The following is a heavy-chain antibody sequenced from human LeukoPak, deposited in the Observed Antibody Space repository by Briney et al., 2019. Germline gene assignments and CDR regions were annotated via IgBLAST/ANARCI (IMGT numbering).Heavy chain of an antibody. Sequence: PGRSLRLSCAASGFTFSSYGMHWVRQAPGKGLEWVAVIWFDGNNKFYADSVKGRFTISRDNSKNTLYLQMNSLRAEDTAVYYCARDLTMITSPFGYWGQGTLVTVSS. CDR2: IWFDGNNK. J-gene: IGHJ4*02. CDR3: ARDLTMITSPFGY. D-gene: IGHD3-16*01. CDR1: GFTFSSYG. V-gene: IGHV3-33*01.